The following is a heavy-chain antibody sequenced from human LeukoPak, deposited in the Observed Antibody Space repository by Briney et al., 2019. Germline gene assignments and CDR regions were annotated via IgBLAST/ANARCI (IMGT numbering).Heavy chain of an antibody. CDR2: IYIGGST. CDR1: GYTVSNKH. V-gene: IGHV3-53*01. D-gene: IGHD5-24*01. CDR3: ARKRGVPGRGYYSVC. Sequence: GGSLTLFFSVSGYTVSNKHKTGARQAPGKGLEWVSTIYIGGSTYYADSVKGRFTISRDNSKNTCYLQINSLRAEDTAVYYCARKRGVPGRGYYSVCWGQGTLVTVSS. J-gene: IGHJ4*02.